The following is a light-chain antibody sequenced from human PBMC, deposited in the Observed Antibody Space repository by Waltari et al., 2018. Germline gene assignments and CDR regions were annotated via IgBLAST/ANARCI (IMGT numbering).Light chain of an antibody. J-gene: IGKJ5*01. CDR3: HQSSSLPIT. V-gene: IGKV6-21*01. CDR2: YAS. CDR1: QIVGNR. Sequence: EFVLTQSQHFQSVTRKEKVTITCRASQIVGNRLHWYQQKPDQSPKLLIKYASQSFPGVPSRFRGSGSGTDFTLTINSLEVEDAATYYCHQSSSLPITFGQGTRLEIK.